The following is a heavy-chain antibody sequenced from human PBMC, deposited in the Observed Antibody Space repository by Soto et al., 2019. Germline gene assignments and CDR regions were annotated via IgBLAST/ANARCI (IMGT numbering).Heavy chain of an antibody. D-gene: IGHD6-19*01. J-gene: IGHJ5*02. CDR1: GYTFTSYD. CDR2: MNPSTGNT. CDR3: ARGRIIVAGGFDP. Sequence: QVQLVQSGAEVKKPGASVKVSCKASGYTFTSYDIIWVRQATGQGLEWMGWMNPSTGNTDSAEKFQGRRTMTRNTSISTVYMELSSLSFEDTAVYYCARGRIIVAGGFDPWGQGTLVTVSS. V-gene: IGHV1-8*01.